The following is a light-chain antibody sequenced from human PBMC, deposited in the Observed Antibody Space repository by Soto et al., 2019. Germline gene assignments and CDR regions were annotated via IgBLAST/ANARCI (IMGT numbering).Light chain of an antibody. Sequence: EIGLTQSPATLSLSPGERATLSCRASQSVSSYLAWYQQKPGQAPRLLIYDASNRATGIPARFSGSGSGTEFTLTISGLEPEDFAVYYCQQYSSSPRTFGQGTKVDIK. CDR1: QSVSSY. CDR3: QQYSSSPRT. V-gene: IGKV3-11*01. J-gene: IGKJ2*01. CDR2: DAS.